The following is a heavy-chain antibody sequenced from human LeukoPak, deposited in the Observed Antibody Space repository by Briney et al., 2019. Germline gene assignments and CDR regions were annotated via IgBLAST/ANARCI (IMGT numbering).Heavy chain of an antibody. D-gene: IGHD3-9*01. Sequence: SETLSLTCTVSDGSISSSSYYWGWIRQPPGKGLEWIGSIYYSGSTYYNPSLKSRVTISVDTSKNQFSLKLSSVTAADTAVYYCARLGDILTGYYLDYWGQGTLVTVSS. CDR2: IYYSGST. CDR3: ARLGDILTGYYLDY. J-gene: IGHJ4*02. CDR1: DGSISSSSYY. V-gene: IGHV4-39*01.